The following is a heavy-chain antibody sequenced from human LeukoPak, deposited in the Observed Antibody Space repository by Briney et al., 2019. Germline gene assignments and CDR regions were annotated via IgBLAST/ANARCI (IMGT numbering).Heavy chain of an antibody. CDR1: GFTFSIYA. J-gene: IGHJ4*02. CDR2: ISGSGSST. Sequence: GGSLRLSCAASGFTFSIYAMSWVRQAPGKGLEWVSAISGSGSSTYYADSVRGRFTISRDNSKNTLYLQMNSLRAEDTAVYYCAKDGTLSRAYGDYVVWGQGTLVTVSS. D-gene: IGHD4-17*01. V-gene: IGHV3-23*01. CDR3: AKDGTLSRAYGDYVV.